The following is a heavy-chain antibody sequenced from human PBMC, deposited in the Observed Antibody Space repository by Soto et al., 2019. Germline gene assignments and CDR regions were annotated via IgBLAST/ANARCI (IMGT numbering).Heavy chain of an antibody. V-gene: IGHV3-23*01. CDR3: AKPADGYGDVYWYLDL. J-gene: IGHJ2*01. Sequence: PGGSLRLSCAASEYNFSNYAMAWVRLAPGKGLEWVSSISDSGGSAIFADSVKGRFTISRDNSKNTLSLEMDSLRAEDTALYFCAKPADGYGDVYWYLDLWVRGTRDTGSS. CDR2: ISDSGGSA. CDR1: EYNFSNYA. D-gene: IGHD4-17*01.